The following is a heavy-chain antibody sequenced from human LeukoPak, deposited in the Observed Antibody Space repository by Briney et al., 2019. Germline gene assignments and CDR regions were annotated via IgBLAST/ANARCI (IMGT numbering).Heavy chain of an antibody. CDR2: INPNSGGT. D-gene: IGHD2-21*02. CDR1: GYTFTGYY. V-gene: IGHV1-2*02. CDR3: AREKVVTATPRDAFDI. Sequence: ASVKVSCKASGYTFTGYYIHWVRQAPGQGLEWMGWINPNSGGTNYAQKFQGRVTMTRDTSISTAYMELSRLRSDDTAVYYCAREKVVTATPRDAFDIWGQGTMVTVSS. J-gene: IGHJ3*02.